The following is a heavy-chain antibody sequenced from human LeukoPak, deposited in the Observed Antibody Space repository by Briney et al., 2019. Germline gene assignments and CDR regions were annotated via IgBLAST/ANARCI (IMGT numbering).Heavy chain of an antibody. Sequence: ASVKVSCKASGYTFTSYTIHWVRQAPGQRLEWMGWINAGNGNTKYSQEFQDRVTITRDTSESTAYMELSSLRSEDMAVYYCARARYETRIWPKSRYDYYHYMDVWGKGTTVTVSS. J-gene: IGHJ6*03. CDR1: GYTFTSYT. CDR2: INAGNGNT. V-gene: IGHV1-3*03. CDR3: ARARYETRIWPKSRYDYYHYMDV. D-gene: IGHD3-3*01.